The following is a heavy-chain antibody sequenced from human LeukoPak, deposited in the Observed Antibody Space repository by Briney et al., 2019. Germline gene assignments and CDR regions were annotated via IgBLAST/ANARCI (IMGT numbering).Heavy chain of an antibody. V-gene: IGHV4-34*01. Sequence: PSETLSLTCAVYGGSFSGYYWSWIRQPPGKGLEWVGEINHSGSTNYNPSPKRRVTITVKHTKNQFPLKLNHMTAADPAGDYCSRGYKWIQLWFDWFDRGSEGTLVTVSS. CDR3: SRGYKWIQLWFDWFDR. J-gene: IGHJ5*02. CDR2: INHSGST. D-gene: IGHD5-18*01. CDR1: GGSFSGYY.